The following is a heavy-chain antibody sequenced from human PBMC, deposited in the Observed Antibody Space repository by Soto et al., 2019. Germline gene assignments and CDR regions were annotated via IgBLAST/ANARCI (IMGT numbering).Heavy chain of an antibody. CDR2: IYHSGST. Sequence: SETLSLTSAVSGGSISSGGYSWSWIRQPPGKGLEWIGYIYHSGSTYYNPSLKSRVTISVDRSKNQFSLKLSSVTAADTAVYYCAREVGFGNWFDPWGQGTLVTVSS. J-gene: IGHJ5*02. V-gene: IGHV4-30-2*01. CDR3: AREVGFGNWFDP. CDR1: GGSISSGGYS. D-gene: IGHD3-16*01.